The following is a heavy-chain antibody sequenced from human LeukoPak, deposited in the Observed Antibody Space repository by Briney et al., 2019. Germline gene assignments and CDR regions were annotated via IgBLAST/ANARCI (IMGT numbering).Heavy chain of an antibody. J-gene: IGHJ4*02. V-gene: IGHV3-11*01. Sequence: GGSLRLSCAASGFTFSDYYMTWIRQAPGKGLEWLAYISSTVSTIYYADSVKGRFTISRDDAQNSLYLQMNSLRAEDTAVYFCARDYNTYYYGSGSYWPPYFDYWGQGTLVTVSS. D-gene: IGHD3-10*01. CDR2: ISSTVSTI. CDR1: GFTFSDYY. CDR3: ARDYNTYYYGSGSYWPPYFDY.